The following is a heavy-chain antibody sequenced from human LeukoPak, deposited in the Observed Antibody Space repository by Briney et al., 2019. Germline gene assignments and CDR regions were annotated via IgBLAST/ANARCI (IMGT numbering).Heavy chain of an antibody. CDR3: ARRVGGYGYFDY. J-gene: IGHJ4*02. Sequence: PSETLSLTCTVSGGSISSYYWSWIRQPPGKGLEWIGYISYSGSTNYNPSLKSRVTISVDTSKDQFSLKLSSVTAADTAVYYCARRVGGYGYFDYWGQGTLVTVAS. V-gene: IGHV4-59*01. CDR1: GGSISSYY. CDR2: ISYSGST. D-gene: IGHD5-12*01.